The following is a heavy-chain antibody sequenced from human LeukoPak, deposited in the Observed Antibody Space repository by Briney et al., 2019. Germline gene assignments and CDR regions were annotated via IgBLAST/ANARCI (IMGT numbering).Heavy chain of an antibody. CDR2: INHSGST. CDR1: GRSFSGYY. V-gene: IGHV4-34*01. D-gene: IGHD2-2*01. Sequence: SETLSLTCAVYGRSFSGYYWSWIRQPPGKGLEWIGEINHSGSTNYNPSLKSRVTISVDTSRNQFSLKLRSVTAADTAVYYCARAIVVVPAATSYYFDYWGQGTLVTVSS. CDR3: ARAIVVVPAATSYYFDY. J-gene: IGHJ4*02.